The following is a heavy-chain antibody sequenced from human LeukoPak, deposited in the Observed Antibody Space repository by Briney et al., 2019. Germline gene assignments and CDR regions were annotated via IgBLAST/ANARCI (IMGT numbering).Heavy chain of an antibody. CDR2: ISAYNGNT. CDR3: ARGTALVSGMSPHDY. D-gene: IGHD3-10*01. V-gene: IGHV1-18*04. J-gene: IGHJ4*02. Sequence: ASVKVSCKASGYTFTSYYMHWVRQAPGQGLEWMGWISAYNGNTNYAQKLQGRVTMTTDTSTSTAYMELRSLRSDDTAVYYCARGTALVSGMSPHDYWGQGTLVTVSS. CDR1: GYTFTSYY.